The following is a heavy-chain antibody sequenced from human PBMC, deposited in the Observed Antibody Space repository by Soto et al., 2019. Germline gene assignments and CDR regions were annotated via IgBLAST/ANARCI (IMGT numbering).Heavy chain of an antibody. CDR1: GGSISSYY. V-gene: IGHV4-59*01. CDR3: ARLNYDILTGYPVHFDY. D-gene: IGHD3-9*01. Sequence: WETLSLTCTVSGGSISSYYWSWIRQPPGKGLEWGGCICYSGSNNYNPSLKSRVTISVDTSKNQFSLKLSSVTAADTAVYYCARLNYDILTGYPVHFDYWGQGTLVTVSS. CDR2: ICYSGSN. J-gene: IGHJ4*02.